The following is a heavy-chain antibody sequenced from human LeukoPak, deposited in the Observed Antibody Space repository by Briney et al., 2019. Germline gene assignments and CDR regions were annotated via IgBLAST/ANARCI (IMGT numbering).Heavy chain of an antibody. CDR3: ARFVIYDSSGYYLYYFDY. CDR2: IYYSGST. Sequence: PSETLSLTCAVSGGSISSGAYYWSWIRQPPGKGLEWIGYIYYSGSTNYNPSLKSRVTISVDTSKNQFSLKLSSVTAADTAVYYCARFVIYDSSGYYLYYFDYWGQGTLVTVSS. D-gene: IGHD3-22*01. CDR1: GGSISSGAYY. J-gene: IGHJ4*02. V-gene: IGHV4-61*08.